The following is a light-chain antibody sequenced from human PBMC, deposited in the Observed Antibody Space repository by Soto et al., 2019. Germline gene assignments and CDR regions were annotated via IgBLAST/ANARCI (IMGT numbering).Light chain of an antibody. CDR3: SSYAGSNNLV. J-gene: IGLJ2*01. V-gene: IGLV2-8*01. CDR2: EVX. CDR1: SSDVGGYNY. Sequence: QSALTQPPSASGSPGQSVTISCTGTSSDVGGYNYVSWYQQHPGKAPKLMIYEVXKXXXGVPDXXXGSKSGNTASLTVSGLQAEDEADYYCSSYAGSNNLVFGGGTKLTVL.